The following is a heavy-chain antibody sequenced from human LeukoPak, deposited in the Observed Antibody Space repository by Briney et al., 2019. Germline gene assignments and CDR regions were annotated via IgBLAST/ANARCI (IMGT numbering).Heavy chain of an antibody. Sequence: SETLSLTCTVSGGSISSYYWSWIRQPPGKGLEWIGYIYYSGSTNYNPSLKSRVTISVDTSKNQLSLKLSSVTAADTAVYYCARRAADHPYNWFDPWGQGTLVTVSS. D-gene: IGHD6-13*01. V-gene: IGHV4-59*01. CDR2: IYYSGST. CDR1: GGSISSYY. CDR3: ARRAADHPYNWFDP. J-gene: IGHJ5*02.